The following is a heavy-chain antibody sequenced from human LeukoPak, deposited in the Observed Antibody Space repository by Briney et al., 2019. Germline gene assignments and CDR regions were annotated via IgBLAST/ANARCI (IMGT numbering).Heavy chain of an antibody. Sequence: GASVKVSCKASGYTFTSYGISWVRQAPGQGLEWMGWISAYNGNTNYAQKLQGRVTMTTDTSTSTAYMELSSLRSEDTAVYYCATKKRTTGGSGSPHYWGQGTLVTVSS. CDR3: ATKKRTTGGSGSPHY. CDR2: ISAYNGNT. J-gene: IGHJ4*02. CDR1: GYTFTSYG. V-gene: IGHV1-18*01. D-gene: IGHD3-10*01.